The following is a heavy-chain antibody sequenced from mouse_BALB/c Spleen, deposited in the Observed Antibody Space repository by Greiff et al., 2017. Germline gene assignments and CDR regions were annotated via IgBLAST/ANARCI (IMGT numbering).Heavy chain of an antibody. CDR1: GFTFSDYY. J-gene: IGHJ4*01. CDR2: ISDGGSYT. V-gene: IGHV5-4*02. Sequence: EVQRVESGGGLVKPGGSLKLSCAASGFTFSDYYMYWVRQTPEKRLEGVATISDGGSYTYYPDSVKGRFTISRDNAKNNLYLQMSSLKSEDTAMYYCARGGVVALYAMDYWGQGTSVTVSS. CDR3: ARGGVVALYAMDY. D-gene: IGHD1-1*01.